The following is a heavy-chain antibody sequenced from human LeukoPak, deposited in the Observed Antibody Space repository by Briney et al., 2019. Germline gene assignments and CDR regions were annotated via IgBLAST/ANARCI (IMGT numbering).Heavy chain of an antibody. D-gene: IGHD6-19*01. CDR3: ATLPHVAVAETFDH. CDR1: GGSFSGYY. J-gene: IGHJ4*02. CDR2: INHSGST. V-gene: IGHV4-34*01. Sequence: SETLSLTCAVYGGSFSGYYWSWIRQPPGKGLEWIGEINHSGSTNYNPSLKSRVTISVDTSKNQFSLKLSSVTAADTAVYYCATLPHVAVAETFDHWGQGTLVTVSS.